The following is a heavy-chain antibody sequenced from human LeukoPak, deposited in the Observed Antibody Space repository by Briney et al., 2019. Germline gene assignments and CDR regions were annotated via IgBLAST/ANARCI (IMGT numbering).Heavy chain of an antibody. D-gene: IGHD6-13*01. J-gene: IGHJ5*02. CDR2: IYTSGST. V-gene: IGHV4-61*02. Sequence: SETLSLTCTVSGGSISSGSYYWSWIRQPAGEGLEWIGRIYTSGSTNYNPSLKSRVTISVDTSKNQFSLKLSSVTAADTAVYYCARRIAAAPMSWFDPWGQGTLVTVSS. CDR3: ARRIAAAPMSWFDP. CDR1: GGSISSGSYY.